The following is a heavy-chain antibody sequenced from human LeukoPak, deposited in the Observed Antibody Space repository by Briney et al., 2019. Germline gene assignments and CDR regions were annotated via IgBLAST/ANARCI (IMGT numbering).Heavy chain of an antibody. CDR3: ARGRVPNWFDP. CDR2: ISSSSSYI. V-gene: IGHV3-21*01. CDR1: GFTFGSYS. J-gene: IGHJ5*02. Sequence: GGSLRLSCAASGFTFGSYSMNWVRQAPGKGLEWVSSISSSSSYIYYADSVKGRFTISRDNAKNSLYLQMNSLRAEDTAVYYCARGRVPNWFDPWGQGTLVTVSS.